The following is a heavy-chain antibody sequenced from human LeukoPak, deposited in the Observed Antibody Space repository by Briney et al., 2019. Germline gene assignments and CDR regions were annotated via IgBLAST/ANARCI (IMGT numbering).Heavy chain of an antibody. CDR1: GFTFSNYG. V-gene: IGHV3-33*01. J-gene: IGHJ4*02. Sequence: GGSLRLSCAASGFTFSNYGMHWVRQAPGKGLEWVAVIWDDGSNEYYADSVKGRFTIFRDNRRNTLYLQMDSLRAEDTAVYSCARDHSGTQDYWGQGTLVTVSS. CDR2: IWDDGSNE. D-gene: IGHD1-1*01. CDR3: ARDHSGTQDY.